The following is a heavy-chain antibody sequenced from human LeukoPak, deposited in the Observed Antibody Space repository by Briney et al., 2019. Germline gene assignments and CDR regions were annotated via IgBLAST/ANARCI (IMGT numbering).Heavy chain of an antibody. CDR3: AKEGVVPAAVYYYYYMDV. CDR1: GFTFSSYG. CDR2: IRYDGSNK. J-gene: IGHJ6*03. Sequence: GGSLRLSCAASGFTFSSYGMHWVRQAPGKGLEWVAFIRYDGSNKYYADSVKGRFTISRDNSKNTLYLQMNSLRAEDTAVYYCAKEGVVPAAVYYYYYMDVWGKGTTVTVSS. V-gene: IGHV3-30*02. D-gene: IGHD2-2*01.